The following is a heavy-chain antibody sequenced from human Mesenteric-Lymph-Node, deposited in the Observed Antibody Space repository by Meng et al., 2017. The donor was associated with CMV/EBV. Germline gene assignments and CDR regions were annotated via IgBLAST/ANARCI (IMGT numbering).Heavy chain of an antibody. CDR3: ATWGEWSLEWLGVDY. V-gene: IGHV3-33*05. CDR2: LSYDGSSV. J-gene: IGHJ4*02. D-gene: IGHD3-16*02. CDR1: GFMFNTFG. Sequence: SGFMFNTFGALWVRQAPGKGLEWVAILSYDGSSVYYADSVKGRFTISKDNSKNTVYLQMNSLRSEDTAVYYCATWGEWSLEWLGVDYWGQGILVTVSS.